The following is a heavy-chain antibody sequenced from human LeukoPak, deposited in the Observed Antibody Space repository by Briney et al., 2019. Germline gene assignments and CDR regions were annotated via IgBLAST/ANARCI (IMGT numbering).Heavy chain of an antibody. CDR3: IKDLSGTWAFDI. Sequence: GGSLRLSCSASGFTSSTHAMHWVRQAPGKGLDYVSSITTNGGTTYYADSVKGRFTISRDNSKNTLYLQMSSLRAEDTALYYCIKDLSGTWAFDIWGQGTMVTVSS. CDR2: ITTNGGTT. V-gene: IGHV3-64D*09. D-gene: IGHD1-26*01. J-gene: IGHJ3*02. CDR1: GFTSSTHA.